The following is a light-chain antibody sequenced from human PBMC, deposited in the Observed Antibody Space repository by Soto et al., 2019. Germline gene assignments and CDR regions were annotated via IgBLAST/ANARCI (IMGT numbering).Light chain of an antibody. Sequence: EIALTQSPGNLSLSPGAIATFSCRASQSVSSSYLAWYQQKPGQAPRLLVFDASNRATGIPDRFSGSGSGTDFTLTISRLEPEDFAVYYCQQYGSSGTVGQGTKVDIK. CDR1: QSVSSSY. CDR3: QQYGSSGT. J-gene: IGKJ1*01. V-gene: IGKV3-20*01. CDR2: DAS.